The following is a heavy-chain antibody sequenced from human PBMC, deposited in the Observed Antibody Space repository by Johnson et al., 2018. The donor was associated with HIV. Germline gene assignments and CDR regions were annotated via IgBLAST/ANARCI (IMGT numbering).Heavy chain of an antibody. Sequence: VQLVESGGGVVQPGRSLRLSCAASGFTFDDYAMHWVRQAPGKGLEWVSAIGTAGDTYYPGSVKGRFTISRENAKNSLYLQMNSLRGGDTAVYYCARGGAHDAFDIWGQGTMVTVSS. J-gene: IGHJ3*02. D-gene: IGHD3-16*01. CDR3: ARGGAHDAFDI. CDR2: IGTAGDT. CDR1: GFTFDDYA. V-gene: IGHV3-13*01.